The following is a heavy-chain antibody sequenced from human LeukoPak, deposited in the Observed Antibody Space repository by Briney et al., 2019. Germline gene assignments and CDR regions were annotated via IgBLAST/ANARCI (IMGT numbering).Heavy chain of an antibody. CDR1: GGSISSYY. D-gene: IGHD3-22*01. CDR3: AKDARYDSSDGPFDY. V-gene: IGHV4-59*12. Sequence: SETLSLTCTVSGGSISSYYWSWIRQPPGKGLEWIGYIYYSGSTNYNPSLKSRVTISVDTSKNQFSLKLSSVTAADTAVYYCAKDARYDSSDGPFDYWGQGTLVTVSS. CDR2: IYYSGST. J-gene: IGHJ4*02.